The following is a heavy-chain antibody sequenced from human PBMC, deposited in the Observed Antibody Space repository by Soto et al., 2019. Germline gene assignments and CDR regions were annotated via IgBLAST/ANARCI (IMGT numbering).Heavy chain of an antibody. Sequence: GGSLRLSCAASGFTFSSYGMHWVRQAPGKGLEWVAVISYDGSNKYYADSVKGRFTISRDNSKNTLYLQMNSLRAEDTAVYYCAKDKRSLELRLYYLDFCGQRTSVIVSS. CDR3: AKDKRSLELRLYYLDF. V-gene: IGHV3-30*18. CDR2: ISYDGSNK. CDR1: GFTFSSYG. J-gene: IGHJ4*02. D-gene: IGHD1-7*01.